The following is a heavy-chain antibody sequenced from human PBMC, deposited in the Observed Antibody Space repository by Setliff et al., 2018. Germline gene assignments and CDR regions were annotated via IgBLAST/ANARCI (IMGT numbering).Heavy chain of an antibody. CDR3: ARFRDWNYDPYFDY. CDR2: IKQDGSEK. D-gene: IGHD1-7*01. V-gene: IGHV3-7*01. Sequence: PGGSLRLSCAASGFTFSSYWMSWVRQAPGKGLEWVANIKQDGSEKYYVDSVKGRFTISRDNAKNSLYLQMNSLRAEDTAVYYCARFRDWNYDPYFDYWGQGTLVTVSS. J-gene: IGHJ4*02. CDR1: GFTFSSYW.